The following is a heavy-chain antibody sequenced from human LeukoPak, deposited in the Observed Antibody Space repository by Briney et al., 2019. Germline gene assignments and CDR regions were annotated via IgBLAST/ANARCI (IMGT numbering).Heavy chain of an antibody. CDR1: GFTFDDYA. D-gene: IGHD5-24*01. CDR2: INWNGGST. J-gene: IGHJ4*02. CDR3: AREGMAGRGLFDC. Sequence: GGSLRLSCAASGFTFDDYAMSWFRQPPAKGLDWVSGINWNGGSTVYAASVKGRFTISRDNPKNSLYLQMNSLRAEDTAFYYCAREGMAGRGLFDCWGQGTLVTVSS. V-gene: IGHV3-20*04.